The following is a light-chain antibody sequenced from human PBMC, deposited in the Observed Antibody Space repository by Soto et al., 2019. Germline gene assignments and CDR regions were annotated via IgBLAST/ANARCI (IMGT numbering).Light chain of an antibody. J-gene: IGKJ2*01. CDR1: PSINNW. V-gene: IGKV1-5*03. CDR2: KAS. CDR3: QQYDSYPYN. Sequence: DIQMTQSPSTLSASVGDRVTITCRTSPSINNWLAWYQQKPGKAPTLLIYKASLLESGVPSRFSGSGSGTDFTLTISSLQPDDFATYYCQQYDSYPYNFAQGTKLE.